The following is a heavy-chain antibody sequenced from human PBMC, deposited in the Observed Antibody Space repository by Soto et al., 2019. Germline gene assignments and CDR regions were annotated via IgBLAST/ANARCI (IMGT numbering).Heavy chain of an antibody. CDR1: GYTFTSYY. Sequence: ASVKVSCKASGYTFTSYYMHWVRQAPGQGLEWMGIINPSGGSTSYAQKFQGRVTMTRDTSTSTVYMELSSLRSEDTAVYYCARLSSSRGYYYGMDVWGQGTTVTVSS. D-gene: IGHD6-6*01. CDR3: ARLSSSRGYYYGMDV. CDR2: INPSGGST. J-gene: IGHJ6*02. V-gene: IGHV1-46*01.